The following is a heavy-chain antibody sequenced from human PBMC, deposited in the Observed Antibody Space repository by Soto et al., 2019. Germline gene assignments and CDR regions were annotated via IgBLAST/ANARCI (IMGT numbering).Heavy chain of an antibody. J-gene: IGHJ6*03. CDR3: TIQGITGTYYYYYYMDV. D-gene: IGHD1-20*01. CDR1: GFTFSNAW. V-gene: IGHV3-15*01. CDR2: IKSKTDGGTT. Sequence: GGSLRLSCAASGFTFSNAWMSWVRQAPGKGLEWVGRIKSKTDGGTTDYAAPVKGRFTISRDDSKNTLYLQMNSLKTEDTAVYYCTIQGITGTYYYYYYMDVWGKGTTVTVSS.